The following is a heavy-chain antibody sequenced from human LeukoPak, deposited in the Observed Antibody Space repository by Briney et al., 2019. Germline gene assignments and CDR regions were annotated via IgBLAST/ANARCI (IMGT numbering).Heavy chain of an antibody. J-gene: IGHJ3*02. V-gene: IGHV3-23*01. CDR1: GFTFSSYG. Sequence: GGSLRLSCAASGFTFSSYGMSWVRQAPGKGLEWVSAISGSGGSTYYADSVKGRFTISRDNSKNTLYLQMNSLRAEDTAVYYCAKVKMIVVVSDAFDIWGQGTMVTVSS. D-gene: IGHD3-22*01. CDR2: ISGSGGST. CDR3: AKVKMIVVVSDAFDI.